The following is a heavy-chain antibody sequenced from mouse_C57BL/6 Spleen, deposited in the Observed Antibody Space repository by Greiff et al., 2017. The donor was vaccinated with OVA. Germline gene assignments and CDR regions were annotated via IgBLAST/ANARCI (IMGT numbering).Heavy chain of an antibody. D-gene: IGHD1-1*01. CDR1: GYTFTDYY. J-gene: IGHJ1*03. Sequence: VQLQQSGPELVKPGASVKISCKASGYTFTDYYMNWVKQSHGKSLEWIGDINPNNGGTSYNQKFKGKATLTVDKSSSTAYMELRSLTSEDSAVYYCAREGGFYYYGSRWYFDVWGTGTTVTVSS. V-gene: IGHV1-26*01. CDR3: AREGGFYYYGSRWYFDV. CDR2: INPNNGGT.